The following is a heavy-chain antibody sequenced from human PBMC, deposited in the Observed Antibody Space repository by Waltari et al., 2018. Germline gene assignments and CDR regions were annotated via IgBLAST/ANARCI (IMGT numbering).Heavy chain of an antibody. V-gene: IGHV3-30*18. CDR3: AKGGSSGWYYFDY. D-gene: IGHD6-19*01. Sequence: QVQLVESGGGVVQPGRSLRLSCAASGFTFSSYGMHWVPQAPGKGLEWVAVISYDGSNKYYADSVKGRFTISRDNSKNTLYLQMNSLRAEDTAVYYCAKGGSSGWYYFDYWGQGTLVTVSS. CDR2: ISYDGSNK. CDR1: GFTFSSYG. J-gene: IGHJ4*02.